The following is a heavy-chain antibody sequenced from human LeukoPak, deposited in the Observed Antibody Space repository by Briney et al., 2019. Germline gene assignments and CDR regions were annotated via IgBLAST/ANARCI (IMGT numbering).Heavy chain of an antibody. CDR3: ARDSHTAMDY. CDR2: IYHSGST. CDR1: GYSISSGYY. D-gene: IGHD5-18*01. V-gene: IGHV4-38-2*02. J-gene: IGHJ4*02. Sequence: PSETLSLTCAVSGYSISSGYYWGWSRQPPGKGLEWIGSIYHSGSTYYNPSLKRRVTISVDTSKNQFSLKLSSVTAADTAVYYCARDSHTAMDYWGQGTLVTVSS.